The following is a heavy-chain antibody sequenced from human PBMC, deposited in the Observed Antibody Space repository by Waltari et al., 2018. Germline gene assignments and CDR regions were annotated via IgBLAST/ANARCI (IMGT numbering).Heavy chain of an antibody. CDR3: ARERITMVRGANWFDP. Sequence: GQGLEWMGRINPNSGGTNYAQKFQGRVTMTRDTSISTAYMELSRLRSDDTAVYYCARERITMVRGANWFDPWGQGTLVTVSS. D-gene: IGHD3-10*01. V-gene: IGHV1-2*06. J-gene: IGHJ5*02. CDR2: INPNSGGT.